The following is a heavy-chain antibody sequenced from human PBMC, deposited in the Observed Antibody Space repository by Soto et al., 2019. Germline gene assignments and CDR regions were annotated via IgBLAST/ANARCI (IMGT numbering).Heavy chain of an antibody. Sequence: GGSLRLSCAASGFTFSNSAMSWVRQAPGKGLEWVSSISGGGSSTYYADSVKGRFTISRDNSKNTLYLQMNSLRAEDTAVYYWAKVPAYDYVWGTYYYFDYWGLGALVTVSS. J-gene: IGHJ4*02. D-gene: IGHD3-16*01. V-gene: IGHV3-23*01. CDR2: ISGGGSST. CDR1: GFTFSNSA. CDR3: AKVPAYDYVWGTYYYFDY.